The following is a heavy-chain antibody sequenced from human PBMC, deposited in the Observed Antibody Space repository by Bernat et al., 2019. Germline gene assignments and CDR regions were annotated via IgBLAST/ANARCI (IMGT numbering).Heavy chain of an antibody. V-gene: IGHV3-21*01. CDR1: GFTFSNYS. CDR3: ARGWDYDFWSGYYLGY. CDR2: ISSSGSYR. D-gene: IGHD3-3*01. Sequence: EVQLVESGGGLVKPGGSLRLSCAASGFTFSNYSMNWVRQAPGKGLEWVSSISSSGSYRYYADSLKGRFTISRDNAKNSLYLQMNSLRAEDTAVYYCARGWDYDFWSGYYLGYWGQGTLVTVSS. J-gene: IGHJ4*02.